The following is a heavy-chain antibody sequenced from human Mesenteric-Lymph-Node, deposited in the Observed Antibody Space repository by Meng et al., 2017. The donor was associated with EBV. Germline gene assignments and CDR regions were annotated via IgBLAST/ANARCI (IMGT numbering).Heavy chain of an antibody. D-gene: IGHD5-24*01. J-gene: IGHJ4*02. CDR3: EAGRDGY. CDR2: IYHTGST. V-gene: IGHV4-4*02. Sequence: QVQLQESGPGLVKSSGTLSLTCDVSGGSISGLNWWSWVRQPPGKGLEWIGEIYHTGSTSYNPSLRGRVTISIDNSKNQFSLKMTSVTAADTAIYYCEAGRDGYWGQGTLVTVS. CDR1: GGSISGLNW.